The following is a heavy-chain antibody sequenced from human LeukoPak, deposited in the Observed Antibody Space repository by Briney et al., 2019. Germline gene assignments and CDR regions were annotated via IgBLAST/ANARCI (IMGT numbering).Heavy chain of an antibody. CDR2: IWYDGSNK. CDR1: GFTFSSYG. J-gene: IGHJ4*02. V-gene: IGHV3-33*01. CDR3: ARDLCSSTSCETFDY. Sequence: GGSLRLSCAASGFTFSSYGMHWVRQAPGKGLEWVAVIWYDGSNKYYADSVRGRFTISRDNSKNTLYLQMNSLRAEDTAVYYCARDLCSSTSCETFDYWGQGTLVTVSS. D-gene: IGHD2-2*01.